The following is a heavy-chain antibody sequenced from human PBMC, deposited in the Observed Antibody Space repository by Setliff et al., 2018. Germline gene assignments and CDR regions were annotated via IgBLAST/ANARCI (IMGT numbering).Heavy chain of an antibody. CDR1: GVSISSYY. CDR3: ARLSWNGLRYYGLDV. CDR2: IQESGGT. V-gene: IGHV4-59*01. Sequence: SSETLSLTCNVSGVSISSYYWSWIRQPPGKGLESIGYIQESGGTNYNPALKSRVTISVDTSTNQFSLKLRSVTAADTAVYYCARLSWNGLRYYGLDVWGQGTTVTVSS. J-gene: IGHJ6*02. D-gene: IGHD3-3*01.